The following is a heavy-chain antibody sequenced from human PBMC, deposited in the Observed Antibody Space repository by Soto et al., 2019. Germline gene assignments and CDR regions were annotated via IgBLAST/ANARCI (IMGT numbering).Heavy chain of an antibody. CDR3: ARSLRRGPPIDY. CDR2: IYYSGST. J-gene: IGHJ4*02. D-gene: IGHD3-10*01. CDR1: GGSISSSSYY. V-gene: IGHV4-30-4*08. Sequence: PSETLSLTCTVSGGSISSSSYYWGWIRQHPGKGLEWIGYIYYSGSTYYNPSLKSRVTISVDTSKNQFSLKLSSVTAADTAVYYCARSLRRGPPIDYWGQGTLVTVSS.